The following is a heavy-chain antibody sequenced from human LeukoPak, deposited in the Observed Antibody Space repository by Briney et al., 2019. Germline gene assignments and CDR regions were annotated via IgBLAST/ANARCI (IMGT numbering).Heavy chain of an antibody. Sequence: PSETLSLTCTISGGSISSGGYYWSWIRQHPGKGLEWIGYIYYSGSTYYNPSLKSRVTISVDTSKNQFSLKLSSVTAAVTAVYYCARAPYDYGDYGWFDPWGQGTLVTVSS. J-gene: IGHJ5*02. CDR2: IYYSGST. D-gene: IGHD4-17*01. CDR1: GGSISSGGYY. CDR3: ARAPYDYGDYGWFDP. V-gene: IGHV4-31*03.